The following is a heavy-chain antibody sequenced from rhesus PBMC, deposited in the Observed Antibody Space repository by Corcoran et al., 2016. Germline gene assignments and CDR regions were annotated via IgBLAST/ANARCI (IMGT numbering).Heavy chain of an antibody. CDR2: MYGSGSST. J-gene: IGHJ5-1*01. V-gene: IGHV4-169*01. CDR1: GGSISSSY. Sequence: QLQLQESGPGLVQPSETLSVTCAVSGGSISSSYWSWIRQAPGKGLEWIGYMYGSGSSTNYHPSLKIRVTLSVDTSKNQFSLKLSSVTAADTAGYYCVRSTVYNRFDVWGPGVLVTVSS. CDR3: VRSTVYNRFDV. D-gene: IGHD1-1-1*01.